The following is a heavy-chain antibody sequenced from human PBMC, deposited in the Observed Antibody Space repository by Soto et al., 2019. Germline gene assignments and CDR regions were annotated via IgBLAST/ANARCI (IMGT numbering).Heavy chain of an antibody. J-gene: IGHJ6*02. Sequence: PGGSLRLSCTTSGLTFSDYAISCFRQAPGKGLEWVGVIRSKAYGVTTDYAASVKGRFAISRDDSKSTAYLQMNSVTTEDTAVYFCAKDTYTSRYSFFCMDVWGHGTKVTVSS. CDR1: GLTFSDYA. CDR3: AKDTYTSRYSFFCMDV. D-gene: IGHD6-13*01. V-gene: IGHV3-49*03. CDR2: IRSKAYGVTT.